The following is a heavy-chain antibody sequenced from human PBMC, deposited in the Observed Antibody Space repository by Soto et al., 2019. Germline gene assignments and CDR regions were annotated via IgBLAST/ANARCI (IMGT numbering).Heavy chain of an antibody. Sequence: QVQLVQSGAEVKKPGSSVKVSCKASGGTFSSYTISWVRQAPGQGLEWMGRIIPILGIANYAQKFQGRVTITADKATSTAYMELSSLRSEDTAVYYCARADGGSYYYYGMDVWGQGTTVTVSS. CDR1: GGTFSSYT. J-gene: IGHJ6*02. V-gene: IGHV1-69*02. D-gene: IGHD2-15*01. CDR3: ARADGGSYYYYGMDV. CDR2: IIPILGIA.